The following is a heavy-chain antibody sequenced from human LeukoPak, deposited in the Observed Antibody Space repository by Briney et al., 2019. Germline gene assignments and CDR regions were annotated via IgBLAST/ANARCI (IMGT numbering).Heavy chain of an antibody. D-gene: IGHD2-21*02. CDR2: ISWNSGSI. Sequence: GGSLRLSCAASGFTFDDYAMHWVRQAPGKGLEWVSGISWNSGSIGYADSVKGRFTISRDNAKNSLYLQMNSLRAGDTALYYCAKSLGDSIDYWGQGTLVTVSS. CDR1: GFTFDDYA. CDR3: AKSLGDSIDY. V-gene: IGHV3-9*01. J-gene: IGHJ4*02.